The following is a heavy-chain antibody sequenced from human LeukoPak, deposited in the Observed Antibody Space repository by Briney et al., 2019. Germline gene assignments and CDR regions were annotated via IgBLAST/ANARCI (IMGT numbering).Heavy chain of an antibody. CDR1: GGTFSSYA. CDR3: ARDLIGRRGYSYGFNYFDY. D-gene: IGHD5-18*01. CDR2: IIPIFGTA. V-gene: IGHV1-69*05. Sequence: SVKVSCKASGGTFSSYAISRVRQAPGQGLEWMGGIIPIFGTANYAQKFQGRVTITTDESTSTAYMELSSLRSEDTAVHYCARDLIGRRGYSYGFNYFDYWGQGILVTVSS. J-gene: IGHJ4*02.